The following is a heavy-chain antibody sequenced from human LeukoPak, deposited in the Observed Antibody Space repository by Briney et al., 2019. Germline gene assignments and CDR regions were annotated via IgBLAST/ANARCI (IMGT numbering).Heavy chain of an antibody. V-gene: IGHV4-4*07. CDR2: IYSSGTT. CDR3: GRDSKDWSGHLITD. Sequence: SETLSLTCTVSGGSISGYYWSWIRQPAGKGLEWIGRIYSSGTTNYNPSLKSRVTISVDTSKNQFSLNLSSVTAADTAVYYCGRDSKDWSGHLITDWGQGTLVTVSS. D-gene: IGHD3-3*01. CDR1: GGSISGYY. J-gene: IGHJ4*02.